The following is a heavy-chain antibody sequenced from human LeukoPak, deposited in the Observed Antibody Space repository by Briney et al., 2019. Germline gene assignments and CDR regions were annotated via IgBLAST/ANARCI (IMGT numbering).Heavy chain of an antibody. CDR2: ISSSSSTI. V-gene: IGHV3-48*01. CDR1: GFTFDDYG. J-gene: IGHJ4*02. D-gene: IGHD3-10*01. Sequence: GGSLRLSCAASGFTFDDYGMNWVRQAPGKGLEWVSYISSSSSTIYYADSVKGRFTISRDNAKNSLYLQMNSLRAEDTAVYYCASLLRRITMVRGVILFDYWGQGTLVTVSS. CDR3: ASLLRRITMVRGVILFDY.